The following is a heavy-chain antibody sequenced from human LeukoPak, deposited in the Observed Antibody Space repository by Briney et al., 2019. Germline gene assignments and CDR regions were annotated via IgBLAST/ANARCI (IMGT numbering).Heavy chain of an antibody. CDR1: GFTFSSYS. D-gene: IGHD3-10*01. J-gene: IGHJ4*02. CDR2: ISSSSGTI. V-gene: IGHV3-48*01. CDR3: ARPMAAGVLDY. Sequence: GGSLRLSCAASGFTFSSYSMNWVRQAPGKGLEWVSYISSSSGTIYYADSVKGRFTISRDNAKNSLYLQMNSLRAEDTAVYYCARPMAAGVLDYWGQGTQVTVSS.